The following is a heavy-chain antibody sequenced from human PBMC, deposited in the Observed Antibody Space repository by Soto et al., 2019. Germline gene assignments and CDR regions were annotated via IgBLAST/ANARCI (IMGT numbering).Heavy chain of an antibody. Sequence: ASVKVSCKASGGTFNNYPITWVRQAPGQGLEWMGGSIPIFGTANYAQKFQGRVTISVDESTSTAYMELSSLRSEDTAVYYCARGRGYSGDDHYYYFDMDVWGQGTTVTVS. CDR2: SIPIFGTA. D-gene: IGHD5-12*01. CDR3: ARGRGYSGDDHYYYFDMDV. J-gene: IGHJ6*02. V-gene: IGHV1-69*13. CDR1: GGTFNNYP.